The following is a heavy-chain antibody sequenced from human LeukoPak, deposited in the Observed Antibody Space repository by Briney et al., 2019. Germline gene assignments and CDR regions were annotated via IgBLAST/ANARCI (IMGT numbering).Heavy chain of an antibody. Sequence: GASVKVSCKASGYTFTGYYMHWVRQAPGQGLEWMGWINPNSGGTIYAQKFQGRVTMTRDTSISTAYMELSRLRSDDTAVYYCARSTLGPSSVVVPAARRIWFDPWGQGTLVTVSS. V-gene: IGHV1-2*02. CDR1: GYTFTGYY. D-gene: IGHD2-2*01. CDR3: ARSTLGPSSVVVPAARRIWFDP. CDR2: INPNSGGT. J-gene: IGHJ5*02.